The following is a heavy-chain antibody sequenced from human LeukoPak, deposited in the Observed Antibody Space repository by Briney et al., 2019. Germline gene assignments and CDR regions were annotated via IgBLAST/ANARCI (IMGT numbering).Heavy chain of an antibody. CDR3: ARVMIGTGFDY. D-gene: IGHD3-22*01. Sequence: PRGSLRLSCAASGFTFSSYAMHWVRQAPGKGLEYVSAISSNGGSTYYANSVKGRFTISRDNSKNTLYLQMGSLRAEDMAVYYCARVMIGTGFDYWGQGTLVTVSS. CDR2: ISSNGGST. V-gene: IGHV3-64*01. CDR1: GFTFSSYA. J-gene: IGHJ4*02.